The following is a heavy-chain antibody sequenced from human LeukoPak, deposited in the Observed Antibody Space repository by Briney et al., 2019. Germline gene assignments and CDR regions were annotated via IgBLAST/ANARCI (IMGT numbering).Heavy chain of an antibody. D-gene: IGHD6-19*01. CDR1: VGSISSGGYY. CDR3: ARGEVGSGSWTPEYYFDY. V-gene: IGHV4-30-2*01. Sequence: PSETLSLTCTVAVGSISSGGYYWSWIRQPPGKGLEWIAYISTAGTTFYNPSLKSRVTISVDTSKNQFSLKLSSVTAADTAVYYCARGEVGSGSWTPEYYFDYWGQGTLVTVSS. J-gene: IGHJ4*02. CDR2: ISTAGTT.